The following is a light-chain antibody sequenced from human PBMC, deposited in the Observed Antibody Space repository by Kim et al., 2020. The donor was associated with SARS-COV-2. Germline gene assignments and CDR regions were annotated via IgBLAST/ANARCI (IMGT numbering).Light chain of an antibody. CDR2: GKN. Sequence: AVDNKVGITPQRESLRRHYASWYERRPGQAPVLVIYGKNNRPSGIPDRFSGSSSGNTASLTITGAQAEDEADYYCNSRDSSGNHLVFGGGTQLTVL. J-gene: IGLJ3*02. CDR3: NSRDSSGNHLV. CDR1: SLRRHY. V-gene: IGLV3-19*01.